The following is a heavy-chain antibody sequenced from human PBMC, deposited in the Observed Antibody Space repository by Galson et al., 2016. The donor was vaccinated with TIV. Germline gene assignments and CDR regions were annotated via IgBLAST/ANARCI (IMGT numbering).Heavy chain of an antibody. Sequence: SVKVSCKASGVTFSYFAFSWVRQAPGQGLEWMGGIVPMFGTTNYAQKFQGRVTISADESTTTAYLELSSLRSEDAAVDYCARGRGIYDRSGYFLFDHWGQGTLVTVSS. CDR3: ARGRGIYDRSGYFLFDH. V-gene: IGHV1-69*13. D-gene: IGHD3-22*01. CDR1: GVTFSYFA. CDR2: IVPMFGTT. J-gene: IGHJ5*02.